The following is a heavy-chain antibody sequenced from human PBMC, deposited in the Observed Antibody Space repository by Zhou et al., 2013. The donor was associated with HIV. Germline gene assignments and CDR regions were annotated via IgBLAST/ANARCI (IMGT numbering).Heavy chain of an antibody. J-gene: IGHJ5*02. CDR3: ARDYGGSQQHKEGWFDP. CDR2: IYNRGGS. D-gene: IGHD3-16*01. Sequence: QVQLQESGPGLVKPSETLSLTCSVSGDYISRFYWTWIRQSPGKGLEWLGYIYNRGGSNNPSLKSRVTMSLDTSRNQFSLKLSSVTAADTAIYYCARDYGGSQQHKEGWFDPWGQGTVVIVSS. CDR1: GDYISRFY. V-gene: IGHV4-4*09.